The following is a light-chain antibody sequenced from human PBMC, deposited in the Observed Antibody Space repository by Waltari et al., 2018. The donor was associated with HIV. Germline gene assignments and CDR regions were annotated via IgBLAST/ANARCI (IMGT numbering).Light chain of an antibody. CDR3: QSYDSSLSGSV. CDR1: SSNIGAGYD. J-gene: IGLJ2*01. CDR2: GNS. V-gene: IGLV1-40*01. Sequence: QSVLTQPPSVSGAPGQRVPISCTGSSSNIGAGYDVHWYTQLPGTAPKLLIYGNSNRPSGVPDRFSGSKSGTSASLAITGLQAEDEADYYCQSYDSSLSGSVFGGGTKLTVL.